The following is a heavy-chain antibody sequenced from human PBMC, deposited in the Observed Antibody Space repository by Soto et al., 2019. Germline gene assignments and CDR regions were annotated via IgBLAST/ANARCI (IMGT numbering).Heavy chain of an antibody. Sequence: EVQLVESGGGLVQPGGSLRLSCAASGFTFSDYWMSWVRQAPGKGLEWVANIKVDGSEKNYVDSVKGRFTISRDNAENSVYLQMDSLRAEDTAVYYCASATVRGQGTLVTVSS. D-gene: IGHD1-26*01. CDR3: ASATV. CDR1: GFTFSDYW. J-gene: IGHJ1*01. CDR2: IKVDGSEK. V-gene: IGHV3-7*05.